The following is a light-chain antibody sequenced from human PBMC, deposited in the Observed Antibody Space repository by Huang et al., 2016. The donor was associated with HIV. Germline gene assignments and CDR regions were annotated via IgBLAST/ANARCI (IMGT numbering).Light chain of an antibody. Sequence: DIQMTQSPSSLSASVGDRVTISCRSSESIGTYLNWYQQRPGKAPNLLIYAASTLQSGVPSRFSGNGSGTDFTLMMSSLHPEDFATYYCQQSYNSPRLTFGAGAKVEIK. J-gene: IGKJ4*01. CDR3: QQSYNSPRLT. CDR2: AAS. V-gene: IGKV1-39*01. CDR1: ESIGTY.